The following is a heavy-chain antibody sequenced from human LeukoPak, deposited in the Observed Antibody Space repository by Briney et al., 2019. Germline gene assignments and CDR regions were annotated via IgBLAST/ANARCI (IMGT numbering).Heavy chain of an antibody. CDR3: AREVPGCSGGSCYSTGSWFDP. CDR2: IYYSGST. J-gene: IGHJ5*02. Sequence: SQTLSLTCTVSGGSISSGGCYWSWIRQPPGKGLEWIGYIYYSGSTYYNPSLKSRVTISVDTSKNQFSLKLSSVTAADTAVYYCAREVPGCSGGSCYSTGSWFDPWGQGTLVTVSS. V-gene: IGHV4-30-4*08. D-gene: IGHD2-15*01. CDR1: GGSISSGGCY.